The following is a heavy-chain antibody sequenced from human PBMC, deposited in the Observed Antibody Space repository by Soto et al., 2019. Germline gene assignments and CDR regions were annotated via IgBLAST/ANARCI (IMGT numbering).Heavy chain of an antibody. D-gene: IGHD3-3*01. CDR3: ARSRPVDYDFWSGPFDY. CDR1: GGTFSSYA. J-gene: IGHJ4*02. V-gene: IGHV1-69*06. Sequence: QVQLVQSGAEVKKPGSSVKVSCKASGGTFSSYAISWVRQAPGQGLEWVGGIIPIFGTANYAQKFQGRVTITADKSTSTAYMELSSLRSEDTAVYYCARSRPVDYDFWSGPFDYWGQGTLVTVSS. CDR2: IIPIFGTA.